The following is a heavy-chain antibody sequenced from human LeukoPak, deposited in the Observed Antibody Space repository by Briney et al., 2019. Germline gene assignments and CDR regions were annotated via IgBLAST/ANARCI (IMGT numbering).Heavy chain of an antibody. CDR1: GGSISSYY. CDR2: IYYSGST. V-gene: IGHV4-59*01. Sequence: PSETLSLTCTVSGGSISSYYWSWIRQPPGKGLEWIGYIYYSGSTNYNPSLKSRVTISVDTSKNQLSLKLSSVTAADTAVYYCARSDTAMTAPFDYWGQGTLVTVSS. CDR3: ARSDTAMTAPFDY. D-gene: IGHD5-18*01. J-gene: IGHJ4*02.